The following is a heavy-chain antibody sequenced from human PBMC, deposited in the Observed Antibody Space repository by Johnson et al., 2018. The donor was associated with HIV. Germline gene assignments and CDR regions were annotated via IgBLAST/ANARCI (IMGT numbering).Heavy chain of an antibody. J-gene: IGHJ3*02. V-gene: IGHV3-66*02. CDR1: GFTFDDYG. Sequence: VQLVESGGGVVRPGGSLRLSCAASGFTFDDYGMSWVRQAPGKGLEWVSVIYSGGSTYYADSVKGRFTISRDNSKNTRYLQMNSLRAEDTAVYYCARDGSGSFDAFDIWGQGTMVTFSS. CDR3: ARDGSGSFDAFDI. CDR2: IYSGGST. D-gene: IGHD1-26*01.